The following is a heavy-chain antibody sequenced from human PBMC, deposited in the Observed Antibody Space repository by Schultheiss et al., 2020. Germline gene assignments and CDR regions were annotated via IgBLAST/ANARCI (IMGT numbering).Heavy chain of an antibody. CDR2: IYTSGST. V-gene: IGHV4-61*02. CDR1: GGSISSGSYY. CDR3: ARATGYSSGWYDY. J-gene: IGHJ4*02. Sequence: SETLSLTCTVSGGSISSGSYYWSWIRQPAGKGLEWIGRIYTSGSTNYNPSLKSRVTMSVDTSKNQFSLKLTSVTAADTAVYYCARATGYSSGWYDYWGQGTLVTVSS. D-gene: IGHD6-19*01.